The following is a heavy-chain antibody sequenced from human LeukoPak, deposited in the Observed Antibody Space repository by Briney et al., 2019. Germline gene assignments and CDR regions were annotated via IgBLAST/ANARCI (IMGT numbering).Heavy chain of an antibody. D-gene: IGHD5-12*01. Sequence: ASVKVSCQASGYTFTSYGFNWVRQARGQGLDWMGWISVYNGDTNYAQKLQGRVTMTTDTSTSTAYMELRSLRSDDTAVYYCARTAHYVDIAATIPYGIYYFDYWGQGPLVTVSS. CDR1: GYTFTSYG. CDR3: ARTAHYVDIAATIPYGIYYFDY. CDR2: ISVYNGDT. V-gene: IGHV1-18*01. J-gene: IGHJ4*02.